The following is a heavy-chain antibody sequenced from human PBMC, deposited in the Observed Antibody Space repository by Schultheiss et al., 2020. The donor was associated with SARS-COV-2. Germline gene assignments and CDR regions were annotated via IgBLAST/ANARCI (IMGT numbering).Heavy chain of an antibody. CDR2: ISAYNGNT. D-gene: IGHD3-22*01. Sequence: ASVKVSCKASGYTFTSYGISWVRQAPGQGLEWMGWISAYNGNTNYAQKLQGRVTMTTDTSTSTAYMELSSLRSEDTAVYYCARDRAMIVGSGWFDPWGQGTLVTVSS. CDR1: GYTFTSYG. V-gene: IGHV1-18*01. CDR3: ARDRAMIVGSGWFDP. J-gene: IGHJ5*02.